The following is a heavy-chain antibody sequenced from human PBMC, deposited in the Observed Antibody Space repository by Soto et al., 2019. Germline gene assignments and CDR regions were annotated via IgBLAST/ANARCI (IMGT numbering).Heavy chain of an antibody. Sequence: VELVQSGAEVKKPGASVRVSCKASGYTFSSFGLSWVRQAPGQGPGWMGWISPETGKTEYSHKFQGRVTMTTDTSTLTLFLDLGSLTSDDTAVYYCTGDLFFISSSTVTTDAFWGQGTLVTVSS. CDR1: GYTFSSFG. D-gene: IGHD4-17*01. J-gene: IGHJ4*02. CDR2: ISPETGKT. CDR3: TGDLFFISSSTVTTDAF. V-gene: IGHV1-18*04.